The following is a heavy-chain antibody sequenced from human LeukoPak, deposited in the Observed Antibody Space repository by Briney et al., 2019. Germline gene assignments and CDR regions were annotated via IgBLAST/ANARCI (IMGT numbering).Heavy chain of an antibody. J-gene: IGHJ4*02. Sequence: GSSVKVSCKASGGTFSSYAISWVRQAPGQGLEWMGRIIPIFGTANYAQKFQGRVTITTDESTSTAYMELSSLRSEDTAVYYCARARSKPNDFWSGYAAFDYLGQGTLVTVSS. CDR3: ARARSKPNDFWSGYAAFDY. CDR2: IIPIFGTA. CDR1: GGTFSSYA. V-gene: IGHV1-69*05. D-gene: IGHD3-3*01.